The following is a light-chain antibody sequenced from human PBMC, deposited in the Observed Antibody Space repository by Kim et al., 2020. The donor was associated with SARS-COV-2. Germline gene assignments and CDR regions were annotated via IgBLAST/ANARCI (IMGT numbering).Light chain of an antibody. V-gene: IGKV1-5*03. Sequence: SASVGDRVTIPCRASQTIDSWLAWYSQTAGKAPKLLIYQASGLESGVPSRFSGSGSGTEFTLTISSLQPEDFATYYCQQYDSYPWTFGQGTKLEI. CDR1: QTIDSW. J-gene: IGKJ1*01. CDR3: QQYDSYPWT. CDR2: QAS.